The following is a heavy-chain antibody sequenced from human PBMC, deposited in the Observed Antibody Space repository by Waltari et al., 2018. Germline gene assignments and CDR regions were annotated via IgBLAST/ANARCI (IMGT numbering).Heavy chain of an antibody. Sequence: QVQLQESGPGLAKPSETLSLTCTVSGGSISSYYWSWIRQPPGKGLEWIGYIYYSGSTNYNPSLKSRVTISVDTSKNQFSLKLSSVTAADTAVYYCARARDDFWSGGAFDIWGQGTMVTVSS. D-gene: IGHD3-3*01. J-gene: IGHJ3*02. V-gene: IGHV4-59*01. CDR1: GGSISSYY. CDR3: ARARDDFWSGGAFDI. CDR2: IYYSGST.